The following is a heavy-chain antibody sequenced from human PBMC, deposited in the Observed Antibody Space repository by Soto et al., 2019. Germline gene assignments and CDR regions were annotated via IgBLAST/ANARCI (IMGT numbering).Heavy chain of an antibody. CDR2: ISYDGSNK. V-gene: IGHV3-30*18. CDR3: AKDRLRFLEGEGLDDY. CDR1: GFTFSSYR. J-gene: IGHJ4*02. D-gene: IGHD3-3*01. Sequence: QVQLVESGGGVVQPGRSLRLSCAASGFTFSSYRMHWVRQAPGKGLEWVAVISYDGSNKYYADSVKGRFTISRDNSKNTLYLQMNSLRAEDTAVYYCAKDRLRFLEGEGLDDYWGQGTLVTVSS.